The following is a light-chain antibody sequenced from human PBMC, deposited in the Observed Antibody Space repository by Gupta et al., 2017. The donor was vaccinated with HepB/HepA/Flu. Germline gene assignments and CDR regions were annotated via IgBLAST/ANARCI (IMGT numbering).Light chain of an antibody. V-gene: IGKV3-11*01. CDR2: DAS. Sequence: EIVLTQSPATLSLSPGERVTLSCRASQSVGIFLAWYQHKGGQAPRLLIYDASNRAIGIPARFSGSGYETDFTLTSSRREYEDFAVYYGQHRGSNGTFGQGTKVESK. J-gene: IGKJ1*01. CDR3: QHRGSNGT. CDR1: QSVGIF.